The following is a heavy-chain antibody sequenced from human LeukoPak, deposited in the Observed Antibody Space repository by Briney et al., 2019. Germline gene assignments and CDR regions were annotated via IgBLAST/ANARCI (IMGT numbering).Heavy chain of an antibody. J-gene: IGHJ5*02. CDR2: IKQDGSER. Sequence: PGGSLRLSCAASGSIFSNYGMSWVRQAPGKGLEWVAHIKQDGSERFYMDSVKGRFTISRDNAKNSLHLQMNSLRAEDTGVFYCARGIDYGWFDPWGQGTLVTVSS. CDR1: GSIFSNYG. CDR3: ARGIDYGWFDP. V-gene: IGHV3-7*01. D-gene: IGHD4-17*01.